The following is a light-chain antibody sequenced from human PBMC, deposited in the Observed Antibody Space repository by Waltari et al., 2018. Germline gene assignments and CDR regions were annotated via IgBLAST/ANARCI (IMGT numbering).Light chain of an antibody. Sequence: QSALTQPASVSASPGQSITITCTGTSGDIGAYNYVSWYQQHPGNAPKLMIYEVIHRPPGVSNRFSGSKSGNTASLTISGLQAEDEAYYYCMSYTTTITWVFGGGTKLTVL. J-gene: IGLJ3*02. CDR3: MSYTTTITWV. CDR2: EVI. V-gene: IGLV2-14*03. CDR1: SGDIGAYNY.